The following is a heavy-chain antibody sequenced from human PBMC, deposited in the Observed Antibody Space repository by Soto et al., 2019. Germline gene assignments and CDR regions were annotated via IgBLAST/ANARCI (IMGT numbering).Heavy chain of an antibody. D-gene: IGHD2-21*02. V-gene: IGHV4-30-4*08. J-gene: IGHJ6*02. Sequence: QVQLQQSGPGLVEPSQTLSLTCIVSGGSISSEYYHWTWIRQSPGKGLEWIGYIHYTGSIMYNPSFKSRLTMAVDTSKNQFSLQLTYVTAADTAVYFCAREDDGGDRDYYGLDVWGQGTTVTVSS. CDR3: AREDDGGDRDYYGLDV. CDR2: IHYTGSI. CDR1: GGSISSEYYH.